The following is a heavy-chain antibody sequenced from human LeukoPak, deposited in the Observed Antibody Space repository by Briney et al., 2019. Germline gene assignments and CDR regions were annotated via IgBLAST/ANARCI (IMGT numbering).Heavy chain of an antibody. CDR1: GGSISTYY. Sequence: PSETLSLTCTVSGGSISTYYWKWIRQPAGQGLEWIGHIYSSGSANYNPSLKSRVTMSVDTSKNQFSLRLTSVTAADTAVYYCARRAGNSWFFDYWGQRILVTVSS. V-gene: IGHV4-4*07. CDR2: IYSSGSA. J-gene: IGHJ4*02. D-gene: IGHD6-13*01. CDR3: ARRAGNSWFFDY.